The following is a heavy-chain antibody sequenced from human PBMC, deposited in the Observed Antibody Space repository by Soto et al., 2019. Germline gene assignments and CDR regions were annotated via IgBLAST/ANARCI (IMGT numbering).Heavy chain of an antibody. CDR1: GFTFSNYA. J-gene: IGHJ4*02. V-gene: IGHV3-33*01. D-gene: IGHD2-15*01. Sequence: QVELVESGGGVVQPGTSLRLSCAASGFTFSNYAMHWVRQAPGKGLEWVAFIWYDGSNTYYGESVKGRSTISRDNSQNRLFLQMHSLRVEDTAVYYCARAQDPYCSGDGCYFPGGYWGQGALVTVSS. CDR3: ARAQDPYCSGDGCYFPGGY. CDR2: IWYDGSNT.